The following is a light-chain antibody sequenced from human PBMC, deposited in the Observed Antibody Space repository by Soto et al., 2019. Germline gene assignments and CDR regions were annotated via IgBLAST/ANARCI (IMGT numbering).Light chain of an antibody. CDR3: QHYSAFSVT. J-gene: IGKJ1*01. V-gene: IGKV1-5*03. CDR1: QSIGDL. Sequence: DIQLTQSPSTLSASVLFRFTTTCRACQSIGDLLAWYQQKPGEAPKLLIYRASYLESGVPSRFSGSGSGTEFTLTISSLQPEDLATYYCQHYSAFSVTFGQGTKVDI. CDR2: RAS.